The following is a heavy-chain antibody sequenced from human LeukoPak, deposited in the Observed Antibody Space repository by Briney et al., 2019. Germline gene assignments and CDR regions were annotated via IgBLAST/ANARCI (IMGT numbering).Heavy chain of an antibody. V-gene: IGHV7-4-1*02. Sequence: ASVKVSCKASGDTFTSYAMNWVRQAPGQGLEWMGWINTNTGNPTYAQGFTGRFVFSLDTSVSTAYLQISSLKAEDTAVYYCARVYGDYIARQFDYWGQGTLVTVSS. CDR1: GDTFTSYA. CDR3: ARVYGDYIARQFDY. CDR2: INTNTGNP. J-gene: IGHJ4*02. D-gene: IGHD4-17*01.